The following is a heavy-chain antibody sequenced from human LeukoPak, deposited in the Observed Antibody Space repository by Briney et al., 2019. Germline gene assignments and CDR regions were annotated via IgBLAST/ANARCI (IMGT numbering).Heavy chain of an antibody. CDR1: GFTFSNYG. CDR3: ARDLVYKVVAQTYDAFDI. Sequence: GGSLRLSCAASGFTFSNYGMHWVRQAPGKGLEWAAFIRYDGSNKYYADSVKGRFTISRDNAKNSLYLQMNSLRAEDTAVYYCARDLVYKVVAQTYDAFDIWGQGTMVTVSS. V-gene: IGHV3-30*02. CDR2: IRYDGSNK. D-gene: IGHD2-15*01. J-gene: IGHJ3*02.